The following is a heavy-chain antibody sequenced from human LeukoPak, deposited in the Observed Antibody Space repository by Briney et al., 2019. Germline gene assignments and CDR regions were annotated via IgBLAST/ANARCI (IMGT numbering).Heavy chain of an antibody. V-gene: IGHV3-21*01. CDR1: GFTFSSYS. CDR3: ARIDYIEPNVRRGYYYYYMDV. CDR2: ISSSSSYI. J-gene: IGHJ6*03. D-gene: IGHD4-11*01. Sequence: GGSLRLSCAASGFTFSSYSMNWVRQAPGKGLEWVSSISSSSSYIYYADSVKGRFTISRDNAKNSLYLQMNSLRAEDTAVYYCARIDYIEPNVRRGYYYYYMDVWGKGTTVTVSS.